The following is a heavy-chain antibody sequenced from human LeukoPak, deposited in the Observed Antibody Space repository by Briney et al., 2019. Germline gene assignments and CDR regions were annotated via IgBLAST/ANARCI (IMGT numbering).Heavy chain of an antibody. Sequence: GGSLRLSCAASGFTFSNYEMNWVRQAPGKGLEWVSYISGSGSTIYYADSVKGRFTISRDNSKNSLYLQMNSLRTEDTALYYCAKDHDGGLGYWGQGTLVTVSS. CDR2: ISGSGSTI. CDR3: AKDHDGGLGY. D-gene: IGHD3-10*01. CDR1: GFTFSNYE. V-gene: IGHV3-48*03. J-gene: IGHJ4*02.